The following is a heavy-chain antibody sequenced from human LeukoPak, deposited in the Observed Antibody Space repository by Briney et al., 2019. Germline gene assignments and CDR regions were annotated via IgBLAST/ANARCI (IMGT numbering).Heavy chain of an antibody. V-gene: IGHV3-23*01. D-gene: IGHD2-15*01. CDR2: ISGSGGST. J-gene: IGHJ4*02. Sequence: GGSLRLSRAASGFTFSSHAMSWVRQAPGKGLEWVSAISGSGGSTYYADSVKGRFTISRDNSKNTLYLQMNSLRAEDTAVYYCAKASRYCSGGTCYSIRTGFDYWGQGTLVTVSS. CDR3: AKASRYCSGGTCYSIRTGFDY. CDR1: GFTFSSHA.